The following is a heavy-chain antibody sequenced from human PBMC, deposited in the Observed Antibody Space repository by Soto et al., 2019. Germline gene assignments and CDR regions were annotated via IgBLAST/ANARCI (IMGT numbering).Heavy chain of an antibody. CDR3: ARMDRELRELLNVFDV. Sequence: QVQLVESGGGVVQPGRSLRLSCAASGFTFNRYSIHWVRQAPGKGLEWVAAMSHNENNKFYADSVKGRFTLSRDNSKTTVYLQMDSLRAEDTAVYYCARMDRELRELLNVFDVWGQGTMVTVSS. V-gene: IGHV3-30*01. J-gene: IGHJ3*01. CDR2: MSHNENNK. D-gene: IGHD1-7*01. CDR1: GFTFNRYS.